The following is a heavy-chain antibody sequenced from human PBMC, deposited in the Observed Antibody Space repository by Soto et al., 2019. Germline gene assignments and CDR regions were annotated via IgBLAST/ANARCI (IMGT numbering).Heavy chain of an antibody. V-gene: IGHV3-48*02. Sequence: PGGSLRLSCAASGFTFSSYSMNWVRQAPGKGLEWVSYISSSSSTIYYADSVKGRFTISRDNAKNSLYLQMNSLRDEDTAVYYCARDLAIASYYYDSSGYPSYYFDYWGQGTLVTVSS. D-gene: IGHD3-22*01. J-gene: IGHJ4*02. CDR3: ARDLAIASYYYDSSGYPSYYFDY. CDR2: ISSSSSTI. CDR1: GFTFSSYS.